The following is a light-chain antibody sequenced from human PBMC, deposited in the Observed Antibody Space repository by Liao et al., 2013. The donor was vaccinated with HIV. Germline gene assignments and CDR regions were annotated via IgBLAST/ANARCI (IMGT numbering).Light chain of an antibody. Sequence: SYELTQPPSVSVSPGQTASITCSGDKLGDKYACWYQQKPGQSPVLVIYQDSKRPSGIPERFSGSNSGNTATLTISRVEAGDEADYYCQVWDSDTDHPVFGGGTKLTVL. CDR1: KLGDKY. J-gene: IGLJ2*01. V-gene: IGLV3-1*01. CDR2: QDS. CDR3: QVWDSDTDHPV.